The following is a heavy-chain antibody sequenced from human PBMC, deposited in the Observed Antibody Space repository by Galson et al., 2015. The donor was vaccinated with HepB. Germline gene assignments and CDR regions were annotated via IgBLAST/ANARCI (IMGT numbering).Heavy chain of an antibody. CDR3: AKGPSGSYWEYFDY. V-gene: IGHV3-30*18. Sequence: SLRLSCAASGFTFSSYGMHWVRQAPGKGLEWVAVISHDGSDKYYADSVKGRFTISRDNSKNTLYLQMNSLRAEDTAVYYCAKGPSGSYWEYFDYWGQGTLVTVSS. CDR1: GFTFSSYG. D-gene: IGHD1-26*01. CDR2: ISHDGSDK. J-gene: IGHJ4*02.